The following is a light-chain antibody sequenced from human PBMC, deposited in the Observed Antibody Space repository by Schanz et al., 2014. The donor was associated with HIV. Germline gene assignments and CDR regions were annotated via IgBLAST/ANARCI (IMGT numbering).Light chain of an antibody. V-gene: IGKV1-39*01. CDR1: QSVDRW. J-gene: IGKJ1*01. CDR3: QQSYGTSWT. CDR2: AAS. Sequence: DIQMTQSPSTLSASVGDRVTITCRASQSVDRWLAWYQQKPGKAPKLLIYAASSLQSGVPSRFSGSGSGTEFTLTISSLQPEDFATYYCQQSYGTSWTSGQGTKVEIK.